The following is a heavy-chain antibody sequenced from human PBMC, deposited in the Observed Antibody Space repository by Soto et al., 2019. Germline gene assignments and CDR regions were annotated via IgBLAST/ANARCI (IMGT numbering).Heavy chain of an antibody. Sequence: QLQLQESGPGLVKPSETLSLTCTVSGGSISSSSYYWGWIRQPPGKGLEWIVTIYYSGSTYYNPSLKSRVTISVDTSKNQFSLKLSSVTAADTAVYYCARRVSSVLPNSSLYYYYMDVWGKGTTVTVSS. CDR2: IYYSGST. CDR1: GGSISSSSYY. D-gene: IGHD5-18*01. J-gene: IGHJ6*03. V-gene: IGHV4-39*01. CDR3: ARRVSSVLPNSSLYYYYMDV.